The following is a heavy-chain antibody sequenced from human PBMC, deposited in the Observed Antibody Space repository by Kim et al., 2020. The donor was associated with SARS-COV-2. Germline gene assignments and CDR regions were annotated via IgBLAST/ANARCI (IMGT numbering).Heavy chain of an antibody. V-gene: IGHV4-31*03. CDR2: IYYSGST. Sequence: SETLSLTCTVSGGSISSGGYYWSWIRQHPGKGLEWIGYIYYSGSTYYNPSLKSRVTISVDTSKNQFSLKLSSVTAADTAVYYCARGNRRGYCSVGSCELDYWGQGTLVTVSS. J-gene: IGHJ4*02. CDR1: GGSISSGGYY. D-gene: IGHD2-15*01. CDR3: ARGNRRGYCSVGSCELDY.